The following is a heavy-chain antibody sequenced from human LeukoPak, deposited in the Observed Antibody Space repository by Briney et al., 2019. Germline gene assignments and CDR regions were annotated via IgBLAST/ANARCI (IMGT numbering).Heavy chain of an antibody. D-gene: IGHD5-24*01. CDR2: ISGSGGRA. J-gene: IGHJ4*02. V-gene: IGHV3-23*01. CDR1: GFTFSSYG. Sequence: GGTLRLSCAASGFTFSSYGMSWVRQAPGKGLEWVSLISGSGGRAYYADSVKGRFTISRDNSKNTLYLQMNSLRADDTAVYYCAKSGYNRFDYWGQGTLVTVSS. CDR3: AKSGYNRFDY.